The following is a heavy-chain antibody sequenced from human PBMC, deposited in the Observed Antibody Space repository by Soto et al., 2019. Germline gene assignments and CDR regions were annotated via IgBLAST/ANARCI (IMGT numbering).Heavy chain of an antibody. CDR3: ARFPMVRYYDILTHYGMDV. CDR2: IYYSGST. V-gene: IGHV4-31*03. CDR1: GGSISSGGYY. D-gene: IGHD3-9*01. J-gene: IGHJ6*02. Sequence: SETLSLTCTVSGGSISSGGYYWSWIRQHPGKGLEWIGYIYYSGSTYYNPSLKSRVTISVDTSKNQFSLKLSSVTAADTAVYSCARFPMVRYYDILTHYGMDVWGQGTTVTVSS.